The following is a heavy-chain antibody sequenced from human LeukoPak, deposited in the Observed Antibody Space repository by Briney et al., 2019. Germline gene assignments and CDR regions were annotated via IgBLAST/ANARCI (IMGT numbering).Heavy chain of an antibody. CDR2: INTGNGNT. D-gene: IGHD3-10*01. J-gene: IGHJ4*02. CDR1: GYTFTSYA. CDR3: AIIRGFGGTYFDY. Sequence: ASVKVPCKASGYTFTSYAMHWVRQAPGQRLEWMGWINTGNGNTKYSQKFQDRITITRDTSATKAYLEVSSLRSEDTAVYYCAIIRGFGGTYFDYWGQGTLVTVSS. V-gene: IGHV1-3*04.